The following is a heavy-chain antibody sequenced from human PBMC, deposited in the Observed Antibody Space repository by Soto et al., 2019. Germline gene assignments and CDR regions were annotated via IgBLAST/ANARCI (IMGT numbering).Heavy chain of an antibody. V-gene: IGHV3-7*01. Sequence: EVQLVASGGGLVQPGGSLRLSCVDSGFTFRTYWMSWVRQDPGKGLEWVANIKVDGSEKYYVDSVKGRFTISRDNAKNSLFLQMNSLRAEDTAVYFCASQFDFWSGHFGMDVWGQGTTVTVSS. J-gene: IGHJ6*02. CDR1: GFTFRTYW. CDR3: ASQFDFWSGHFGMDV. D-gene: IGHD3-3*01. CDR2: IKVDGSEK.